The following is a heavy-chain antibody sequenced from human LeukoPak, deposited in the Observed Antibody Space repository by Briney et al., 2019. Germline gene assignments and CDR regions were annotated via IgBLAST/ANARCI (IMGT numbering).Heavy chain of an antibody. V-gene: IGHV4-30-2*01. Sequence: SETLSLTCTVSGGSISSSSYSWSWIRQPPGKGLEWIGYIYHSGSTYYNPSLKSRVTISVDRSKNQFSLKLSSVTAADTAVYYCARGNHYYGSWWVDYWGQGTLVTVSS. D-gene: IGHD3-22*01. CDR3: ARGNHYYGSWWVDY. CDR2: IYHSGST. CDR1: GGSISSSSYS. J-gene: IGHJ4*02.